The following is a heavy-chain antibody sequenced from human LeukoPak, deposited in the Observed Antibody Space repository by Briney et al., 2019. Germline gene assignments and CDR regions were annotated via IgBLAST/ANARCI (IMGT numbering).Heavy chain of an antibody. D-gene: IGHD3-3*01. CDR2: IYYSGST. Sequence: PSETLSLTCTVSGGSISSYYWSWIRQPPGKGLEWIGYIYYSGSTNYNPSLKSRVSISVDTSKNQFSLKLSSVTAADTAVYYCARAGSRYDFWSGYFDYWGQGTLVTVSS. V-gene: IGHV4-59*01. J-gene: IGHJ4*02. CDR3: ARAGSRYDFWSGYFDY. CDR1: GGSISSYY.